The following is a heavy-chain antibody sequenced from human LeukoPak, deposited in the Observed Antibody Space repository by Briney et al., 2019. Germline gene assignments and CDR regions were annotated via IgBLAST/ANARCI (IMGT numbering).Heavy chain of an antibody. D-gene: IGHD6-19*01. CDR3: ARVGSSGWYIWEYYYMDV. CDR1: GGSISSGSYY. Sequence: PSETLSLTCTVSGGSISSGSYYWSWIRQPAGKGLEWIGRIYTSGSTNYNPSLKSRVTISVDTSKNQFSLKLSSVTAADTAVYYCARVGSSGWYIWEYYYMDVWGKGTTVTVSS. V-gene: IGHV4-61*02. CDR2: IYTSGST. J-gene: IGHJ6*03.